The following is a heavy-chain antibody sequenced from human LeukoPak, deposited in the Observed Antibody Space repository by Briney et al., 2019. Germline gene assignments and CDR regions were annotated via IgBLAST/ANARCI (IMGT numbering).Heavy chain of an antibody. J-gene: IGHJ4*02. D-gene: IGHD2-2*02. V-gene: IGHV3-23*01. CDR2: ISGRGGST. Sequence: GGSLRLSCAASGFSFSTHAMGWVRQAPGKGLEWVSAISGRGGSTYYADSVKGRFTISRDNAKNSLYLQMNSLRAEDTAVYYCASGGCSSTSCYTGVDYWGQGTLVTVSS. CDR3: ASGGCSSTSCYTGVDY. CDR1: GFSFSTHA.